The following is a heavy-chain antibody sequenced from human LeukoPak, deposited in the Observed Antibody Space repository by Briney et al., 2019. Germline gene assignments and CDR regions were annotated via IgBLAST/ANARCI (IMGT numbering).Heavy chain of an antibody. Sequence: GASVKVSCKASGGTFSSYAISWVRQAPGQGLERMGGIIPIFGTANYAQKFQGRVTITADESTSTAYMELSSLRSEDTAVYYCARAPGSRYYGASWGQGTLVTASS. CDR2: IIPIFGTA. J-gene: IGHJ4*02. CDR3: ARAPGSRYYGAS. V-gene: IGHV1-69*13. D-gene: IGHD3-3*01. CDR1: GGTFSSYA.